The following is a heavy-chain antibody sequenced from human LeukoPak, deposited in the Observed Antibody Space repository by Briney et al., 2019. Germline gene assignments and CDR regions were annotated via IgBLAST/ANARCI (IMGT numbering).Heavy chain of an antibody. J-gene: IGHJ3*02. CDR1: GFTVSSNY. Sequence: PGGSLRLSCAASGFTVSSNYMSWVRQAPGKGLEWVSVIYSGGSTYYADSVKGRFTISRDNAKNSLYLQMNSLRAEDTAVYYCARDQWLVPPDAFDIWGQGTMVTVSS. V-gene: IGHV3-53*01. D-gene: IGHD6-19*01. CDR3: ARDQWLVPPDAFDI. CDR2: IYSGGST.